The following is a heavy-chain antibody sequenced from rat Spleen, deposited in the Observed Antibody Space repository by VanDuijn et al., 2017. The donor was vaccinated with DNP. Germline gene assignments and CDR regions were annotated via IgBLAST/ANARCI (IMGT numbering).Heavy chain of an antibody. J-gene: IGHJ2*01. CDR3: TTESTYYGYFDY. D-gene: IGHD1-9*01. Sequence: EVQLVESGGGLVQPGRSLKLSCTASGFTFSDYYMAWVRQAPTKGLEWVASISYDGSSTYYRDSVTGRFTISRDNAKSSLYLQMDSLRSEDTATYYCTTESTYYGYFDYWGQGVMVTVSS. CDR2: ISYDGSST. CDR1: GFTFSDYY. V-gene: IGHV5-20*01.